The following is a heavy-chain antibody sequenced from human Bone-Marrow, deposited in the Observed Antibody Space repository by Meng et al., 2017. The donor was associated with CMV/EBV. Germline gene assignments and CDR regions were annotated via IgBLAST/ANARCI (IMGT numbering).Heavy chain of an antibody. CDR2: INPSGGST. J-gene: IGHJ3*02. D-gene: IGHD3-10*01. V-gene: IGHV1-46*01. CDR1: GYTFTSYY. Sequence: ASVKVSCKASGYTFTSYYMHWVRQAPGQGLEWMGIINPSGGSTSYAQKFQGRVTMTRDTSTSTVYMELSSLRSEDTAVYYCARDLTYYYGSGSNAFDIWGQGTMVTVSS. CDR3: ARDLTYYYGSGSNAFDI.